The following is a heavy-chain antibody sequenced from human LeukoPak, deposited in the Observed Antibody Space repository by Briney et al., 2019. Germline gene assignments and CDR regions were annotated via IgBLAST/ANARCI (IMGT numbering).Heavy chain of an antibody. Sequence: PGGSLRLSCAASGFTFSSYAMHWVRQAPGKGLEWVAVISYDGSNKYYADSVKGRFTISRDNSKNTLYLQMNSLRAEDTAVYYCAREYHDFWSNLAYWGQGTLVTVSS. D-gene: IGHD3-3*01. CDR2: ISYDGSNK. CDR3: AREYHDFWSNLAY. CDR1: GFTFSSYA. V-gene: IGHV3-30-3*01. J-gene: IGHJ4*02.